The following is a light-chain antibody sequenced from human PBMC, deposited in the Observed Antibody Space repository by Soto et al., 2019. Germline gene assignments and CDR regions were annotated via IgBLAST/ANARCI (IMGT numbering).Light chain of an antibody. CDR2: GAS. CDR3: QHYNNWPPWT. Sequence: IVMTQSPATLPVSPGERATLSCRASQSVSTNVAWYQQKPGQAPRLLIYGASTRATGVPARFSGSGSGTEFILTISGLQSEDFGVYYCQHYNNWPPWTFGQGTKVEIK. CDR1: QSVSTN. J-gene: IGKJ1*01. V-gene: IGKV3-15*01.